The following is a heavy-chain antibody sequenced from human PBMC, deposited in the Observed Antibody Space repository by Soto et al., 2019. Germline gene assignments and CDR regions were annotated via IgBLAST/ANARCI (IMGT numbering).Heavy chain of an antibody. CDR3: ASGSHGTFGEVIAPLGDFYGMAA. Sequence: PSETLSLTCAVYGGSFSGYYWSWIRQPPGKGLEWLGEVNHSGSTNYNPSLKSRVTISVDTSKNQFSLKLSSVTAADTAVYYCASGSHGTFGEVIAPLGDFYGMAAWGQGATVAVSS. D-gene: IGHD3-16*02. CDR2: VNHSGST. CDR1: GGSFSGYY. V-gene: IGHV4-34*01. J-gene: IGHJ6*02.